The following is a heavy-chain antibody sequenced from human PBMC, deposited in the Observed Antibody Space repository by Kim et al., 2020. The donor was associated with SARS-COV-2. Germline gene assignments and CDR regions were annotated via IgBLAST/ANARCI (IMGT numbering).Heavy chain of an antibody. V-gene: IGHV3-49*02. D-gene: IGHD6-13*01. J-gene: IGHJ6*03. CDR3: TRVDSSSWYYYMDV. Sequence: PSVKGRFTISRDDAKSIAYLQMNSLKTEDTAVYYCTRVDSSSWYYYMDVWGKGTTVTVSS.